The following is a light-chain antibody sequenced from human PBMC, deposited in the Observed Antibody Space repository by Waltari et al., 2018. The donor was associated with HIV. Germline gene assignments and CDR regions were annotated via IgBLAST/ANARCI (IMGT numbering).Light chain of an antibody. V-gene: IGKV3-15*01. CDR3: QQYHTCVS. CDR2: NIS. CDR1: QNINGK. J-gene: IGKJ2*01. Sequence: EIVMTQSPATLSVSPGERASLSCRASQNINGKLAWFQQKPGQAPRLVVYNISTRASGTPARFGGSGSATEFTLTISSLQSEDFGVYYGQQYHTCVSFGRGTSLQI.